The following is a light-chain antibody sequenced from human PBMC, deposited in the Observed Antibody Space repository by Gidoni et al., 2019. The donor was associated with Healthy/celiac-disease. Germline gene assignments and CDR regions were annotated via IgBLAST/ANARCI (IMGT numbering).Light chain of an antibody. V-gene: IGKV1-5*03. CDR3: QQYNIFPWA. CDR2: RAS. J-gene: IGKJ1*01. CDR1: QPVKTW. Sequence: DIQMPQSPSTLSAPVGDRVTITCRANQPVKTWLAWYQQKTWKAPNLLIYRASSLKSGVPSRFSGSGSKKELNLTISNLQPDDLETCYYQQYNIFPWAFGQGTRFEI.